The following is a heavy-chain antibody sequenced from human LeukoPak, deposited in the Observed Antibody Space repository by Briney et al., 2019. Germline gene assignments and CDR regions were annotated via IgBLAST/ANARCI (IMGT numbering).Heavy chain of an antibody. CDR2: IYSSGGT. CDR3: ARAGTSGWYAFDI. Sequence: GWSLRVSRASSGFTVSSNYMAWVRQAPGKGLEWVSVIYSSGGTYHADSVKAIFTLSRDNSKNTLYLQMNSLSAEDTAVYYCARAGTSGWYAFDIWGQGTVVTVSS. J-gene: IGHJ3*02. CDR1: GFTVSSNY. V-gene: IGHV3-66*01. D-gene: IGHD6-19*01.